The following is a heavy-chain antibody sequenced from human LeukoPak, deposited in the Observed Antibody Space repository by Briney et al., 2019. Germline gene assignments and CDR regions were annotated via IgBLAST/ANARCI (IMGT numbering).Heavy chain of an antibody. V-gene: IGHV3-64D*06. CDR1: GFTFSRYA. D-gene: IGHD3-22*01. Sequence: PGGSLRLSCSASGFTFSRYATHWVRQPPGKGLEYVSAITNNGRSTYYADSVKGRFTISRDNSKNTLYLQMSSLRAEDTAVYYCASTYSYDSSGYYPFDYWGQGTLVTVPS. CDR3: ASTYSYDSSGYYPFDY. J-gene: IGHJ4*02. CDR2: ITNNGRST.